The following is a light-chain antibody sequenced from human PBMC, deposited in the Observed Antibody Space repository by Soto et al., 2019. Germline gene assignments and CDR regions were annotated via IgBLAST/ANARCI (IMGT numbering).Light chain of an antibody. CDR2: DVS. V-gene: IGKV1-39*01. Sequence: DIQMTQSHSTLSASVGDRVTITCRASQSISSWLAWYQQKPGKAPKLPIYDVSSLQSGVPSRFSGSGSGTDFTLTISSLQPEDFATYYCQQSYSTPITFGQGTRLEIK. CDR1: QSISSW. CDR3: QQSYSTPIT. J-gene: IGKJ5*01.